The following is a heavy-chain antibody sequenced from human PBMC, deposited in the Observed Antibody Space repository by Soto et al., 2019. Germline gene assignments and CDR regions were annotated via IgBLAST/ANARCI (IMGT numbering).Heavy chain of an antibody. CDR2: IKSKTDGGTA. CDR3: STDIGIYGLDI. D-gene: IGHD1-26*01. CDR1: RFSFTNAW. V-gene: IGHV3-15*01. J-gene: IGHJ6*02. Sequence: EVQLVESGGGFVQPGGSLRLSCVASRFSFTNAWMSWVRQAQGKGPEWVGRIKSKTDGGTADYAAPVKGRFPISRDESQNTLYLHMDSLKTEDTALYHCSTDIGIYGLDIWGQGTTVTVSS.